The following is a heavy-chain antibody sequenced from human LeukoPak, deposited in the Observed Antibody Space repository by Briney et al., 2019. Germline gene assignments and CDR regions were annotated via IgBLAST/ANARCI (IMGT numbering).Heavy chain of an antibody. V-gene: IGHV4-39*01. CDR2: ICYSGGT. CDR1: GGSIRSSSYY. D-gene: IGHD2-2*01. CDR3: ARQLGYCSSTSCYADKVDY. J-gene: IGHJ4*02. Sequence: SETLCLTCTVSGGSIRSSSYYWGWIGPRPGKGREWIGSICYSGGTYYNPSLKSRVTISVDTSKNQFSLKLSSVTAADTAVYYCARQLGYCSSTSCYADKVDYWGQGTLVTVSS.